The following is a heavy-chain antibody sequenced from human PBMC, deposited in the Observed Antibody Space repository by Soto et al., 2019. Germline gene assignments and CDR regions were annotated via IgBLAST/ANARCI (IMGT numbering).Heavy chain of an antibody. V-gene: IGHV4-31*03. CDR1: GGSISSGGYY. CDR3: ARTYSGSLYYFDY. CDR2: IYYSGSS. D-gene: IGHD1-26*01. J-gene: IGHJ4*02. Sequence: SETLSLTCTVSGGSISSGGYYWSWIRQHPGKGLEWIGYIYYSGSSYDNPSLKSRVTISVDTSKNQFSLKLSSVTAADTAVYYCARTYSGSLYYFDYWGQGTLVTVSS.